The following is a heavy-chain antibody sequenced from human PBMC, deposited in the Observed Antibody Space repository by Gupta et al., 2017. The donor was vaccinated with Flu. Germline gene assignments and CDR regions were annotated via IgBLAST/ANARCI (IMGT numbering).Heavy chain of an antibody. CDR2: GDPGDSDP. V-gene: IGHV5-51*03. CDR3: ARLQAGDDSDGGHYFWFEL. D-gene: IGHD2-21*02. J-gene: IGHJ5*01. Sequence: VQLVQSGAEVKKAGDSLKISCKTSGYNFAATWIVWVRQVPGKGLEFVGIGDPGDSDPRYSPAFQGKVTIAADKSANVVYLHWSSLKASDTVIYYCARLQAGDDSDGGHYFWFELWGQGAQVIVSS. CDR1: GYNFAATW.